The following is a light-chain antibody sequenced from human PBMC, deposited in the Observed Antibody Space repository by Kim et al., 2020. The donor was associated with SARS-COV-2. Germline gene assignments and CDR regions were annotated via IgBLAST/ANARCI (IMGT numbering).Light chain of an antibody. CDR2: SDM. J-gene: IGLJ2*01. Sequence: QSVTISCSGGSSNIGSNTVNWYQHLPGTAPKLLIYSDMQRPSGVPDRFSASKSGTSASLAISGLQSEDEADYYCAAWDDSLSGFVVFGGGTQLTVL. CDR1: SSNIGSNT. V-gene: IGLV1-44*01. CDR3: AAWDDSLSGFVV.